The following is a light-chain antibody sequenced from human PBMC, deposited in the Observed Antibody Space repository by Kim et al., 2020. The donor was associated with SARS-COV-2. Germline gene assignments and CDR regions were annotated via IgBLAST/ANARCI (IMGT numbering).Light chain of an antibody. CDR2: QVN. Sequence: QSALTQPPSASGSPGQSVTISCTGTSSDVGGYDYVSWYQQHPGKAPKLMIYQVNKRPSGVPDRFSGSKSGNTASLTVSGLQAEDEADYHCTSYAGTTYTIFGGGTQLTVL. CDR3: TSYAGTTYTI. V-gene: IGLV2-8*01. CDR1: SSDVGGYDY. J-gene: IGLJ2*01.